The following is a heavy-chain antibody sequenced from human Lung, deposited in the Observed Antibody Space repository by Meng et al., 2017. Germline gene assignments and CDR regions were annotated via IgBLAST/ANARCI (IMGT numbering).Heavy chain of an antibody. D-gene: IGHD2-2*01. Sequence: QVQLQQWGAGLLKPSETLSLTCGVYGGSFSGYYWSWICQPPGKGLEWIGEISHSGSTNYNPSLKSRVTISVDTSKNQFSLQLTSVTAADTAMYYCTRAPLPAGRGLKNWFEPWGQGTLVTVSS. J-gene: IGHJ5*02. CDR3: TRAPLPAGRGLKNWFEP. CDR2: ISHSGST. V-gene: IGHV4-34*01. CDR1: GGSFSGYY.